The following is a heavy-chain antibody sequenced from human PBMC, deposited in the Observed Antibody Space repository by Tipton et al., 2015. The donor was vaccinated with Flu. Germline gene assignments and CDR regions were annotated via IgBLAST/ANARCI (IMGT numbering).Heavy chain of an antibody. V-gene: IGHV4-38-2*02. J-gene: IGHJ4*02. CDR2: ISHSGRT. D-gene: IGHD3-10*01. CDR1: DYSISRGYY. Sequence: TLSLTCTVSDYSISRGYYWGWIRQPPGKGLEWIGCISHSGRTYYNPSLKSRVTISLDTAKHQFSQRLTSVTAADTAVYYCARSTYYYGSGSSDYWGQGTLVTVSS. CDR3: ARSTYYYGSGSSDY.